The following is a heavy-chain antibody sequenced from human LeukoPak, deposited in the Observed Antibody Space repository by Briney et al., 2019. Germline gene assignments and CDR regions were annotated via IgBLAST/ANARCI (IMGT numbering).Heavy chain of an antibody. D-gene: IGHD3-22*01. CDR1: GYTFTSYY. V-gene: IGHV1-46*01. CDR3: ASPVGGYDSSDYEAFDI. Sequence: ASVKVSCKASGYTFTSYYMHWVRQAPGQGLEWMGIINPSGGSTSYAQKFQGRVTMTRDTSTSTVYMELSSLRSEDTAVYYCASPVGGYDSSDYEAFDIWGQGTMVTVSS. J-gene: IGHJ3*02. CDR2: INPSGGST.